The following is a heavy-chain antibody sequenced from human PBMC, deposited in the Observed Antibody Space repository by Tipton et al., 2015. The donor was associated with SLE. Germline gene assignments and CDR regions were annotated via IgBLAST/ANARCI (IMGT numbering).Heavy chain of an antibody. CDR3: ARSDGGY. Sequence: TLSLTCFVSGDSLSTSYWGWIRQPPGKGLEWIGYIHSSGSTNYNSSLESRVTISIDTSRNQFSLKLTSVTAADTAVYYCARSDGGYWGQGTLVTVSS. CDR2: IHSSGST. V-gene: IGHV4-59*01. D-gene: IGHD3-16*01. J-gene: IGHJ4*02. CDR1: GDSLSTSY.